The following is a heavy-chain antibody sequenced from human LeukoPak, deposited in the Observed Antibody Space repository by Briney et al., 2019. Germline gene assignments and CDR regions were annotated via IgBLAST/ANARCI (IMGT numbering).Heavy chain of an antibody. Sequence: ASVKVSCKASGYTFTGYYMHWVRQAPGQGLEWMGWINPNSGGTKYAQKFQGRVTMTRDTSISTAYMELSRLRSDDTALYYCATQRGSYLWGTDFDFWGQGTLVTVSS. D-gene: IGHD3-16*01. CDR2: INPNSGGT. J-gene: IGHJ4*02. CDR3: ATQRGSYLWGTDFDF. CDR1: GYTFTGYY. V-gene: IGHV1-2*02.